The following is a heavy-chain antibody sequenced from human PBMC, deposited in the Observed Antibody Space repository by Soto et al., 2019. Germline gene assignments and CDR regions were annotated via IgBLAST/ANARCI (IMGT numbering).Heavy chain of an antibody. CDR2: ISWNSGSI. Sequence: PGGSLRLSCAASGFTFDDYAMHWVRQAPGKGLEWVSGISWNSGSIGYADSVKGRFTISRDNAKNSLYLQMNSLRAEDTALYYCAKDGSYNFWSGYVDSWGQGTLVTVSS. CDR3: AKDGSYNFWSGYVDS. J-gene: IGHJ4*02. V-gene: IGHV3-9*01. CDR1: GFTFDDYA. D-gene: IGHD3-3*01.